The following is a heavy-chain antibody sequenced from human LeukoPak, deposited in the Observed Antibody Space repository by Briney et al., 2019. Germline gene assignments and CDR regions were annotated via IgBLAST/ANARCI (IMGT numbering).Heavy chain of an antibody. CDR3: ARGFSGSFYYYYYMDV. CDR2: INHSGST. Sequence: SETLSLTCKVSGYSISSANYWGWIRQPPGKGLEWIGVINHSGSTDYNPSLKSRVTISVDTSKNQFSLKLSSVTAADTAVYYCARGFSGSFYYYYYMDVWGKGTTVTVSS. CDR1: GYSISSANY. D-gene: IGHD1-26*01. V-gene: IGHV4-38-2*02. J-gene: IGHJ6*03.